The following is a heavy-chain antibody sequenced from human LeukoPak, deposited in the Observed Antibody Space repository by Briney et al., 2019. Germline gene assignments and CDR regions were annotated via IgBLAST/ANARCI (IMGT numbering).Heavy chain of an antibody. Sequence: PSETLSLTCGVSGGSISNTNWWTWVRQPPGKGLEWIGEIYHSGSTNNNPSLKSRDTISVDKSKNQFSLKLSSVTAADTAVYYCARTSRINMVLDPWGQGTLVTVSS. J-gene: IGHJ5*02. CDR3: ARTSRINMVLDP. V-gene: IGHV4/OR15-8*01. D-gene: IGHD3-10*01. CDR1: GGSISNTNW. CDR2: IYHSGST.